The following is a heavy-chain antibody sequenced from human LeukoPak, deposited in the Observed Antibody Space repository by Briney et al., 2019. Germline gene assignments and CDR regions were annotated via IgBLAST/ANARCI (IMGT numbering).Heavy chain of an antibody. CDR1: GFTFSSYG. D-gene: IGHD3-10*01. J-gene: IGHJ6*02. CDR2: ISYDGSNK. V-gene: IGHV3-30*18. CDR3: AKVLWFGELSPIETNEYYYGMDV. Sequence: GGSLRLSCAASGFTFSSYGMHWVRQAPGKGLEWVAVISYDGSNKYYADSVKGRFTISRDNSKNTLYLQMNSLRAEDTAVYYCAKVLWFGELSPIETNEYYYGMDVWGQGTTVTVSS.